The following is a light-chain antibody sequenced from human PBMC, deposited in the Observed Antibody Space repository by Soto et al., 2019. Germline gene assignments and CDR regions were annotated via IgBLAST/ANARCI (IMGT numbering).Light chain of an antibody. Sequence: QSALTQPPSASGSPGQSVTISCTGTSSDVGSYNYVSWYQQYPGKAPNLMIYEISKRPSGVPDRFSGSKSGNTASLTVSGLQAEDEADYYCSSYAGSSNLVFGGGTKLTVL. V-gene: IGLV2-8*01. CDR2: EIS. CDR1: SSDVGSYNY. J-gene: IGLJ2*01. CDR3: SSYAGSSNLV.